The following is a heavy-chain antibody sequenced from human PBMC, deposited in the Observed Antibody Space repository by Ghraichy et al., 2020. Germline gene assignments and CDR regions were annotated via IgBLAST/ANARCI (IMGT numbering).Heavy chain of an antibody. CDR3: ARDQEEGGSSPQYYYYGMDV. J-gene: IGHJ6*02. CDR2: ISYDGSNK. CDR1: GFTFSSYA. Sequence: GGSLRLSCAASGFTFSSYAMHWVRQAPGKGLEWVAVISYDGSNKYYADSVKGRFTISRDNSKNTLYLQMNSLRAEDTAVYYCARDQEEGGSSPQYYYYGMDVWGQGTTVTVSS. V-gene: IGHV3-30-3*01. D-gene: IGHD6-6*01.